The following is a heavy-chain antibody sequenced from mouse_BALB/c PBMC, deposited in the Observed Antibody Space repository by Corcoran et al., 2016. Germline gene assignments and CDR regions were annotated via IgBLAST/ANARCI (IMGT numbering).Heavy chain of an antibody. J-gene: IGHJ1*01. V-gene: IGHV9-3-1*01. D-gene: IGHD2-9*01. Sequence: QIQLVQSGPELKKPGETVKISCKASGYTFTNYGMNWVKQAPGKGLKWMGWINTYTGEPTYADDFKGRFAFSLETSASTAYLQINNLKNEDTATYCCATFYGYDANWYFDVWCAGTTVTVSS. CDR2: INTYTGEP. CDR1: GYTFTNYG. CDR3: ATFYGYDANWYFDV.